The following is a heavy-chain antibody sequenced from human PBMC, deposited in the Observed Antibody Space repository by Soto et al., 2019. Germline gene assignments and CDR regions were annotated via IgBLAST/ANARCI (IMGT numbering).Heavy chain of an antibody. CDR1: GGSISSSSYY. Sequence: SETLSLTCTVSGGSISSSSYYWGWIRQPPGKGLEWIGSIYYSGSTYYNPSLKSRVTISVDTSKNQFSRKLSSVTAADTAVYYCARQTRYSSGLEYFDYWGQGTLVTVSS. J-gene: IGHJ4*02. CDR2: IYYSGST. D-gene: IGHD6-19*01. V-gene: IGHV4-39*01. CDR3: ARQTRYSSGLEYFDY.